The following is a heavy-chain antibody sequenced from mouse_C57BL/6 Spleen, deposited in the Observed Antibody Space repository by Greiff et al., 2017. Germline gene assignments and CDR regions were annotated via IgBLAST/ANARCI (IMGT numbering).Heavy chain of an antibody. Sequence: EVQLQQSGPELVKPGASVKMSCKASGYTFTDYNMHWVKQSPGKSLEWIGYINPNNGGTSYNQKFKGKATLTVHQSSRTAYMELRSLTSEDSAVYYCARRRGLRYLTFAYWGQGTLVTVSA. CDR1: GYTFTDYN. V-gene: IGHV1-22*01. J-gene: IGHJ3*01. CDR3: ARRRGLRYLTFAY. D-gene: IGHD1-1*01. CDR2: INPNNGGT.